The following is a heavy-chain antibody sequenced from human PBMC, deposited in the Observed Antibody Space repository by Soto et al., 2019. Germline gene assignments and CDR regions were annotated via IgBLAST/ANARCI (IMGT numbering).Heavy chain of an antibody. V-gene: IGHV1-69*01. CDR3: ARAVRTGFYGIDV. Sequence: QVQLVHSGAEVKKPGSSVKVSCRASGDSFSNYAVNWLRQAPGRGLEWMGGLIPVFGTSNYAEKFQGRLTITADESTSTAYIELSSLTSEDTAVYYCARAVRTGFYGIDVWSQGTTVFVSS. J-gene: IGHJ6*02. CDR1: GDSFSNYA. CDR2: LIPVFGTS.